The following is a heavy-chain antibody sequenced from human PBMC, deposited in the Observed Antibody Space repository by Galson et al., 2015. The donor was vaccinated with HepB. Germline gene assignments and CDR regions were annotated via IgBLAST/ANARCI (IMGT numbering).Heavy chain of an antibody. J-gene: IGHJ4*02. D-gene: IGHD1-26*01. CDR1: GFTFSSYT. CDR2: IRSSSSYI. V-gene: IGHV3-21*01. Sequence: SLRLSCAASGFTFSSYTMNWVRQAPGRGLEWVTSIRSSSSYIYYADSVEGRFTISRDNAKSSLYLEMNSLRVEDTAVYYCASLPGRGSYFYEREYWGQGALVTVSS. CDR3: ASLPGRGSYFYEREY.